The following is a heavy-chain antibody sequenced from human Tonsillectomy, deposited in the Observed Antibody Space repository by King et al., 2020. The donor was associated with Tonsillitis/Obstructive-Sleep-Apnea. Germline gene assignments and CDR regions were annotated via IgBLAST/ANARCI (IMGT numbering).Heavy chain of an antibody. J-gene: IGHJ3*02. V-gene: IGHV3-23*04. D-gene: IGHD4-23*01. CDR1: GFTFSSYA. Sequence: VQLVESGGGLVQPGGSLRLSCGVSGFTFSSYAMSWVRQPPGEGLEWVSGVSGSGTSTYYADSVKGRFTISRDNSKNTLYLQMSSLRAEDTAVYYCAKVDRTTTVVTRGNPTYDAFDIWGQGTMVTVSS. CDR2: VSGSGTST. CDR3: AKVDRTTTVVTRGNPTYDAFDI.